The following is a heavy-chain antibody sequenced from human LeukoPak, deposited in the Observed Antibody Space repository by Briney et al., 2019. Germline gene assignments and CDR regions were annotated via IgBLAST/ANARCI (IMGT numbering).Heavy chain of an antibody. CDR1: GFTFDDYG. V-gene: IGHV3-20*04. J-gene: IGHJ4*02. Sequence: GGSLRLSCAASGFTFDDYGMSWVRQAPGKGLEWVSGINWNGGSTGYADSVKGRFTISRDNAKNSLYLQMNSLRAEDTALYYCARASSYYYDSSGYYPTDDYWGQGTPVTVSS. CDR3: ARASSYYYDSSGYYPTDDY. D-gene: IGHD3-22*01. CDR2: INWNGGST.